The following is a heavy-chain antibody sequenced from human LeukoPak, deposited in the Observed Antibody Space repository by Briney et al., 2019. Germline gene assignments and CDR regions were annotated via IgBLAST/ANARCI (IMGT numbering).Heavy chain of an antibody. CDR2: INPSGGST. D-gene: IGHD6-13*01. J-gene: IGHJ4*02. CDR3: ARDNSSWPFDY. CDR1: GYTFTSYY. Sequence: ASVKVSCKASGYTFTSYYMHWVRQAPGQGLEWMGIINPSGGSTSYAQKFQGRVTMARDTSTSTVYMELSSLRSEDTAMYYCARDNSSWPFDYWGQGTLVTVSS. V-gene: IGHV1-46*01.